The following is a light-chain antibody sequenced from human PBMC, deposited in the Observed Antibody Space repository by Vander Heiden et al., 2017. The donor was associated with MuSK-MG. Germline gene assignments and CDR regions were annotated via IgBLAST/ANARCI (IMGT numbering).Light chain of an antibody. J-gene: IGLJ2*01. CDR1: TSNIGDNV. V-gene: IGLV1-36*01. Sequence: QSVLPQPPSVSGVPGQRVPISCSGVTSNIGDNVVSWYQEVAGEAPKLLIYFDDRLPSGVSDRLSGSKSGTSASLAISGLQSDDEATYYCSTWDDSVNEVVFGGGTRLTV. CDR2: FDD. CDR3: STWDDSVNEVV.